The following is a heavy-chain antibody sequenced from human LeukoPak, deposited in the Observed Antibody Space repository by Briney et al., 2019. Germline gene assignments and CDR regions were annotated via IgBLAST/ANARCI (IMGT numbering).Heavy chain of an antibody. Sequence: GGSLRLSCAASGFIVSSNYMSWVRQAPGKGLEWVSVIYSVGSTFYADSVKGRFTISRDNSKNTLSLQMNSLTAEDTAVYYCASSGWPRSLDYWGQGTLVTVSS. J-gene: IGHJ4*02. V-gene: IGHV3-53*01. CDR2: IYSVGST. D-gene: IGHD6-19*01. CDR3: ASSGWPRSLDY. CDR1: GFIVSSNY.